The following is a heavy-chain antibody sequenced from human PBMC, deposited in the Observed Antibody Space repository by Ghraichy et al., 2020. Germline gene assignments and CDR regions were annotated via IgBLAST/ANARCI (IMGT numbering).Heavy chain of an antibody. Sequence: GGSLRLSCAASGLTVNTNYMSWVRQTPGKGLEWVSLIYSGGNTYYADSVMGRFTISRDNSKNMLFLQMNSLRAEDTAVYYCARGGASGSGGHDAFDIWGQGTMVTVSS. CDR1: GLTVNTNY. CDR2: IYSGGNT. D-gene: IGHD2-15*01. V-gene: IGHV3-53*01. J-gene: IGHJ3*02. CDR3: ARGGASGSGGHDAFDI.